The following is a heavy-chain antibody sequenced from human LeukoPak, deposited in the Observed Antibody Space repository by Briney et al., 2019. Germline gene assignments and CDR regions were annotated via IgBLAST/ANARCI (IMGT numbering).Heavy chain of an antibody. Sequence: PSETLSLTCSVSGFSIDKYYWSWIRQSPGKGLEWIGDIYYSRSADHNPSLKSRVTMSVDRPKNQFSPKLTSMTSADTAIYYCARRPVDYSSSDHAFDIWGQGTMVTVSS. CDR1: GFSIDKYY. CDR3: ARRPVDYSSSDHAFDI. D-gene: IGHD6-6*01. V-gene: IGHV4-59*01. J-gene: IGHJ3*02. CDR2: IYYSRSA.